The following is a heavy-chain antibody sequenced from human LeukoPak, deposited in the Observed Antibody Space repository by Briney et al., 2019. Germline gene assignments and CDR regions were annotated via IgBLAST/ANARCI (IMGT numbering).Heavy chain of an antibody. V-gene: IGHV6-1*01. D-gene: IGHD6-19*01. CDR2: TYYRSKWYN. J-gene: IGHJ3*02. Sequence: SQTLSRPSSVSADSVSSNSAAWNWIRQPPSRGLEWLGRTYYRSKWYNDYAVSVKSRITINPDTSKNQFSLQLNSVTPEDTAVYYCAREKGIAVADPTPHAFDIWGQGTMVTVSS. CDR1: ADSVSSNSAA. CDR3: AREKGIAVADPTPHAFDI.